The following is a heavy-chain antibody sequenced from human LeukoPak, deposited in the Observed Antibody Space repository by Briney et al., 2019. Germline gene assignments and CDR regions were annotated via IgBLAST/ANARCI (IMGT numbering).Heavy chain of an antibody. J-gene: IGHJ4*02. CDR3: ATTPMYYCDSSGYNRFDC. CDR2: FDAEDGET. V-gene: IGHV1-24*01. Sequence: ASVKVSCKVSGYTLTELSMHWVRQAPGKGLEWMGGFDAEDGETNYAQNFQGRVTMTEDTSTNTAYMELSSLRSEDTAVYYCATTPMYYCDSSGYNRFDCWGQGTLVTVSS. D-gene: IGHD3-22*01. CDR1: GYTLTELS.